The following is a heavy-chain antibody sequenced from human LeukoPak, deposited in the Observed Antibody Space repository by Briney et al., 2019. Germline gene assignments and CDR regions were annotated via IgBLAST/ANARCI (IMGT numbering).Heavy chain of an antibody. CDR2: IYYSGST. V-gene: IGHV4-31*01. Sequence: PSETLSLTCTVSGGSISSGGYYWSWIRQHPGKGLEWIGYIYYSGSTYYNPSLKSQVTISVDTSKNQFSLKLSSVTAADTAVYYCARAYSSGWSIHNWFDPWGQGTLVTVSS. CDR1: GGSISSGGYY. J-gene: IGHJ5*02. D-gene: IGHD6-19*01. CDR3: ARAYSSGWSIHNWFDP.